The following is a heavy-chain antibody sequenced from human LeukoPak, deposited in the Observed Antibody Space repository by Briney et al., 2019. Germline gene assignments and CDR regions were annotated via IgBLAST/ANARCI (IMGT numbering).Heavy chain of an antibody. CDR3: ARVDGRYYYGSGSYSLALDTFDI. J-gene: IGHJ3*02. D-gene: IGHD3-10*01. V-gene: IGHV4-59*01. Sequence: SETLSLTCTVSGGSISSYYWSWIRQPPGKGLEWIGYIYYSGSTNYNPSLKSRVTMSVDTSKNQFSLKLSSVTAADTAVYYCARVDGRYYYGSGSYSLALDTFDIWGQGTMVTVSS. CDR1: GGSISSYY. CDR2: IYYSGST.